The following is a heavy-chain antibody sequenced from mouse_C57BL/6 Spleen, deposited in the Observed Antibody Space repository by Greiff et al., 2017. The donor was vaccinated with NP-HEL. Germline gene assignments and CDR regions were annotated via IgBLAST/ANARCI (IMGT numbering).Heavy chain of an antibody. CDR3: ARLWLRRGFDY. V-gene: IGHV1-69*01. D-gene: IGHD2-2*01. J-gene: IGHJ2*01. CDR2: IDPSDSYT. CDR1: GYTFTSYW. Sequence: QVQLQQPGAELVMPGASVKLSCKASGYTFTSYWMHWVKQRPGQGLEWIGEIDPSDSYTNYNQKFKGKSTLTVDKSSSTAYMQLSSLTSEDSAVYYCARLWLRRGFDYWGQGTTLTVSS.